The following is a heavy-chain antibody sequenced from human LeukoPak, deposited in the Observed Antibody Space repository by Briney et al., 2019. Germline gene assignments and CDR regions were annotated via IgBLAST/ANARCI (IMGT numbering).Heavy chain of an antibody. V-gene: IGHV3-30-3*01. CDR2: ISYDGSNK. D-gene: IGHD3-9*01. Sequence: GGSLRLSCAASGFTFSNYVMHWVRQAPGKGLEWVAVISYDGSNKHYADSVKGRFTISRDNSKNTLYLQMNSLRAEDTAVYYCASAYYDILTGYYHEFDYWGQGTLVTVSS. CDR1: GFTFSNYV. J-gene: IGHJ4*02. CDR3: ASAYYDILTGYYHEFDY.